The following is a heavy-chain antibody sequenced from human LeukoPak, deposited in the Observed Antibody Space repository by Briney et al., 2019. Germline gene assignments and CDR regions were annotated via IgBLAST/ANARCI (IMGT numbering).Heavy chain of an antibody. D-gene: IGHD6-13*01. CDR3: ARVGIEAAAGTGWFDP. V-gene: IGHV1-46*01. CDR2: INPSGGST. Sequence: ASVKVSCKASGYTFTSYYMHWVRQAPGQGLEWMGIINPSGGSTSYAQKFQGRVTMTRDTSTSTVYMELSSLRSEDTAVYYCARVGIEAAAGTGWFDPWGQGTLVTVSS. J-gene: IGHJ5*02. CDR1: GYTFTSYY.